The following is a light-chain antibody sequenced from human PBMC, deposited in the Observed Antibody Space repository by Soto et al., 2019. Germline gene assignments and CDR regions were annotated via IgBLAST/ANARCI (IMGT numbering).Light chain of an antibody. Sequence: DIQMTQSPSSLSASVGDRVTITCQASQDISNYLNWYQQKPGKAPKLLIYDASNLETGVPSRFSGSVSGTDFTFTISSLQSEDIATYFCQHYDNLPPFTFGPGTKVDIK. CDR1: QDISNY. J-gene: IGKJ3*01. CDR2: DAS. CDR3: QHYDNLPPFT. V-gene: IGKV1-33*01.